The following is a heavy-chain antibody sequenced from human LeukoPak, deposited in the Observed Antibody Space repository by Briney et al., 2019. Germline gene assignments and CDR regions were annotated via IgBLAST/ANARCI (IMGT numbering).Heavy chain of an antibody. D-gene: IGHD1-26*01. CDR2: MNPNSGNT. CDR1: GYTFTIYD. V-gene: IGHV1-8*01. J-gene: IGHJ4*02. CDR3: ARGFRDAYSRKFDS. Sequence: GASVKVSCKASGYTFTIYDINWVRQAAGQGLEWMAWMNPNSGNTGYAQKFKGRVTVTRNTSIDTAYMELSSLRSEDTAVYYCARGFRDAYSRKFDSWGQGALVTVSS.